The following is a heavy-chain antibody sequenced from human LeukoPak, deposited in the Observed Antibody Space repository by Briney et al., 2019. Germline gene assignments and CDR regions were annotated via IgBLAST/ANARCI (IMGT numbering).Heavy chain of an antibody. CDR1: GFTFSTYW. D-gene: IGHD5-24*01. CDR3: ARWRGVQSEFVY. J-gene: IGHJ4*02. V-gene: IGHV3-7*01. CDR2: VKEDGSKK. Sequence: GGSLRLSCAASGFTFSTYWVSWVRQAPGKGLEWVASVKEDGSKKEYVDSVKGRFTISRDNAKNSVYLQMNTLRAEDTAVYYCARWRGVQSEFVYWGQGALVTVSS.